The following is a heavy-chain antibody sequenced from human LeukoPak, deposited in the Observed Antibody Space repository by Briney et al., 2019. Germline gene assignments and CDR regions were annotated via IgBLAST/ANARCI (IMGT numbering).Heavy chain of an antibody. CDR3: ARQRNRFNTAMDPKYFDY. Sequence: GESLKISCKGSGYRFTSYWIGWVRQMPGKGLEWMGIIYPGDSDTRYSPSFQGQVTISADKSISTAYLQWSSLKASDTAMYYCARQRNRFNTAMDPKYFDYWGQGTLVTVSS. CDR1: GYRFTSYW. D-gene: IGHD5-18*01. CDR2: IYPGDSDT. V-gene: IGHV5-51*01. J-gene: IGHJ4*02.